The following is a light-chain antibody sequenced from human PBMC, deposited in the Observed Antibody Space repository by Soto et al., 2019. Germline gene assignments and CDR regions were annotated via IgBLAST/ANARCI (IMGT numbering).Light chain of an antibody. CDR2: AAS. CDR1: QGISNY. CDR3: QKYDSAPWT. J-gene: IGKJ1*01. Sequence: DLQMTQSPSSLSASVRDRVTITCRASQGISNYLAWYQQKPGKVPKLLIYAASTLQSGVPSRFSVSGSGTDFTLTISSLQPEDVATYYCQKYDSAPWTFGQGTKVEIK. V-gene: IGKV1-27*01.